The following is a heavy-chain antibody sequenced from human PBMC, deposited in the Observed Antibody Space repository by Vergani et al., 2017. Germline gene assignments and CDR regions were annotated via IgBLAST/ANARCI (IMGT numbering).Heavy chain of an antibody. CDR2: INPSGGST. D-gene: IGHD3-10*01. CDR1: GYTFTSYY. V-gene: IGHV1-46*01. CDR3: ASGSGSYYSAFDY. J-gene: IGHJ4*02. Sequence: QVQLVQSGAAVKKPGASVKVSCKASGYTFTSYYLHWVRQAPGQGLEWMGIINPSGGSTSYAQQFQGRVTMTRDTSTSTVYMELSSLRSEDTAVYYCASGSGSYYSAFDYWGQGTLVTVSS.